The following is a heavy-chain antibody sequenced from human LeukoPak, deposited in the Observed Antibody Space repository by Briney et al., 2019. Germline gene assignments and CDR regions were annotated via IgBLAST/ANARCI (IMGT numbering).Heavy chain of an antibody. J-gene: IGHJ3*02. CDR1: GFTFSSYS. Sequence: GGSLRLSCAASGFTFSSYSMNWVRQAPGKGLEWVAVISYDGSNKYYADSVKGRFTISRDNSKNTLYLQMNSLRAEDTAVYYCAKGLYYYDSSGYKDAFDIWGQGTMVTVSS. CDR3: AKGLYYYDSSGYKDAFDI. V-gene: IGHV3-30*18. D-gene: IGHD3-22*01. CDR2: ISYDGSNK.